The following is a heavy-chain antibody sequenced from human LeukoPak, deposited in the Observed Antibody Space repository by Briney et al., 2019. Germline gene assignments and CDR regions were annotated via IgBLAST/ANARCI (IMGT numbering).Heavy chain of an antibody. CDR1: GGSISSGGYY. CDR2: IYYSGST. Sequence: SETLSLTCTVSGGSISSGGYYWSWIRQHPGKGLEWIGYIYYSGSTYYNPSLKSRVTISVDTSKNQFSLKLSSVTAADTAVYYCARFGADYDFWSGYISCYYYYMDVWGKGTTVTVSS. D-gene: IGHD3-3*01. CDR3: ARFGADYDFWSGYISCYYYYMDV. J-gene: IGHJ6*03. V-gene: IGHV4-31*03.